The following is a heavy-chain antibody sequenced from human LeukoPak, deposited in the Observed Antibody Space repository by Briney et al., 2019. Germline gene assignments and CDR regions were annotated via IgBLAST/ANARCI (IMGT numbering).Heavy chain of an antibody. D-gene: IGHD3-10*01. CDR1: GGSFSGYY. CDR3: ARGGMVRGVSSRRYYGMDV. V-gene: IGHV4-34*01. CDR2: INHSGST. Sequence: KPSETLSLTCAVYGGSFSGYYWSWIRQPPGKGLEWIGEINHSGSTNYNPSLKSRVTISVDTSKNQFPLKLSSVTAADTAVYYCARGGMVRGVSSRRYYGMDVWGQGTTVTVSS. J-gene: IGHJ6*02.